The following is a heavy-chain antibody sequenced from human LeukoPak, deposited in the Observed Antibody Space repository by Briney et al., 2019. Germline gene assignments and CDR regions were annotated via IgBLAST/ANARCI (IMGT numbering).Heavy chain of an antibody. J-gene: IGHJ4*02. CDR2: ISGSGGNT. V-gene: IGHV3-23*01. CDR1: GFTLSSYA. Sequence: GGSLRLSCAASGFTLSSYAMTWVRQAPGKGLERVSGISGSGGNTYYTDSVRGRLSISRDNSENTLYLQVNSLRAEDTAVYYCAKGRTEGGTLALDYWGQGTLVTVSS. D-gene: IGHD6-19*01. CDR3: AKGRTEGGTLALDY.